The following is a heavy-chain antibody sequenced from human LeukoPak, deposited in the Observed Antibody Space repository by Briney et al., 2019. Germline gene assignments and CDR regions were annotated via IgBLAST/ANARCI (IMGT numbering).Heavy chain of an antibody. D-gene: IGHD6-13*01. Sequence: ESLKISCKASGYSLTTYWIGWQRQLRGKGLEWKEMIDPDDSLTRYSTSFQGQVTISADKSISAAYLQWNSLNASATPMYYFARRVSAAEMIDYWDLGTLVTV. V-gene: IGHV5-51*01. CDR3: ARRVSAAEMIDY. CDR1: GYSLTTYW. J-gene: IGHJ4*02. CDR2: IDPDDSLT.